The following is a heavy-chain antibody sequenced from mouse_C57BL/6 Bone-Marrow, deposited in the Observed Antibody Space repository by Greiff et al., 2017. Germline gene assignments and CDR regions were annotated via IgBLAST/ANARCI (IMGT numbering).Heavy chain of an antibody. CDR1: GFTFSSYA. CDR2: ISDGGSYT. Sequence: EVKLVESGGGLVKPGGSLKLSCAASGFTFSSYAMSWVRQTPEKRLEWVATISDGGSYTYYPDNVKGRFTISRDNAKNNLYLQMSHLKSEDTAMYYCAREGTVYYAMDYWGQGTSVTVSS. CDR3: AREGTVYYAMDY. J-gene: IGHJ4*01. V-gene: IGHV5-4*01. D-gene: IGHD4-1*01.